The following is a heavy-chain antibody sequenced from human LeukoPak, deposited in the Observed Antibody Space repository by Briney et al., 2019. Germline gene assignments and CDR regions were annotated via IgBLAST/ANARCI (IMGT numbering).Heavy chain of an antibody. CDR3: ARSEDIGPVVYSSGWYH. CDR2: IKSDGSST. CDR1: GFAFSSYW. D-gene: IGHD6-19*01. Sequence: QTGGSLTLSCAASGFAFSSYWRHWVRQAPGKGLVWVSRIKSDGSSTDYADSVNGRFTISRDNAKNTLYLKMNSLRAEDTAVYYCARSEDIGPVVYSSGWYHWGQGTLVTVSS. V-gene: IGHV3-74*01. J-gene: IGHJ5*02.